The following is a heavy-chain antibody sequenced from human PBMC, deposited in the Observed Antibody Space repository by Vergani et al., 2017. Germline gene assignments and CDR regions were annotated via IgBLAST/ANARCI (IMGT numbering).Heavy chain of an antibody. CDR3: AKETIRGNYYYYYMDV. V-gene: IGHV3-30*18. Sequence: QVQLVESGGGVVQPGRSLRLSCAASGFTFSSYGMHWVRQAPGKGLEWVAVISYDGSNKYYADSVKGRFTISRDNSKNTLYLQMNSLRAEDTAVYYCAKETIRGNYYYYYMDVWGKGTTVTVSS. CDR1: GFTFSSYG. CDR2: ISYDGSNK. D-gene: IGHD3-3*01. J-gene: IGHJ6*03.